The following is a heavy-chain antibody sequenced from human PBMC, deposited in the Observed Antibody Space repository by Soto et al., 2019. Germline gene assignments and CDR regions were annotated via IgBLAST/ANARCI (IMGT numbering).Heavy chain of an antibody. CDR3: ARDPKPYGGGDCHPLADY. D-gene: IGHD2-21*02. CDR2: ISAYNGNT. Sequence: ASVKVSCKASGYTFTSYGISWVRQAPGQGLEWMGWISAYNGNTNYAQKLQGRVTMTTDTSTSTAYMELRSLRSDDTAVYYCARDPKPYGGGDCHPLADYWGQGTLVTVS. V-gene: IGHV1-18*01. CDR1: GYTFTSYG. J-gene: IGHJ4*02.